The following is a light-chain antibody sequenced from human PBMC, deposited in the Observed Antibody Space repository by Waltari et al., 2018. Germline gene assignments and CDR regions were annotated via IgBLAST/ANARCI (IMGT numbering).Light chain of an antibody. J-gene: IGKJ4*01. V-gene: IGKV2-28*01. CDR2: LGS. Sequence: QCFLHGIVCTYLELVVQKPGTPPPFLIYLGSNRASGVPDRFSGSGSGTDCILEISRAYVEDVGIYYCMQALETPLTFGGGTRVEI. CDR1: QCFLHGIVCTY. CDR3: MQALETPLT.